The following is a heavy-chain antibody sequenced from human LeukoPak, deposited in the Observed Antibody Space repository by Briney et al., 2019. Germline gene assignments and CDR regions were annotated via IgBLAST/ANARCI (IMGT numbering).Heavy chain of an antibody. V-gene: IGHV3-21*04. CDR2: ITSSSTYI. D-gene: IGHD2-21*02. CDR1: GFTFNNYN. Sequence: GGSLRLSCAASGFTFNNYNMNWVRQAPGKGLEWVSSITSSSTYIYYADSVKGRFTISRDNSKNTLYLQMNSLRAEDTAVYYCAKDRRSSVVVTANDYWGQGTLVTVSS. CDR3: AKDRRSSVVVTANDY. J-gene: IGHJ4*02.